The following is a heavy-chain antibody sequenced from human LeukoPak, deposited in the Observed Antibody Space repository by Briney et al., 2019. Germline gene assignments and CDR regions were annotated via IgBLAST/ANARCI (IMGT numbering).Heavy chain of an antibody. CDR1: GDSINSYY. J-gene: IGHJ4*02. V-gene: IGHV4-59*08. D-gene: IGHD6-13*01. CDR2: IYHSGST. CDR3: ARTISGWYYFDY. Sequence: PSETLSLTCSVSGDSINSYYWSWIRQPPGKGLEWIGYIYHSGSTNYNPSLKSRVTMSVDTSKNQFSLKLSSVTAADTAVFYCARTISGWYYFDYWGQGTLVTVSS.